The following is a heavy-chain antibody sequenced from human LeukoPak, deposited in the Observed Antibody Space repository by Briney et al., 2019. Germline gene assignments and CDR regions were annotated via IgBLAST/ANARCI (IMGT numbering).Heavy chain of an antibody. CDR1: GFTFSSYS. Sequence: GGSLRLSCAASGFTFSSYSMNCVRQAPGKGLGWVSSISSSSSYIYYADSVKGRFTISRDNAKNSLYLQMNSLRAEDTALYYCASVDYYGSGNYYNDVDYWGQGTLVTVSS. CDR2: ISSSSSYI. CDR3: ASVDYYGSGNYYNDVDY. J-gene: IGHJ4*02. V-gene: IGHV3-21*01. D-gene: IGHD3-10*01.